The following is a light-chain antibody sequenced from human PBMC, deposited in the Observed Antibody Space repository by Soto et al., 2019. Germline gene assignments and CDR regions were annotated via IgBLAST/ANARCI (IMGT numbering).Light chain of an antibody. CDR3: NSYRTVRTHV. Sequence: QSALTQPASVSGSPGQSITIACTGTSSDIGGYNFVSWYQQHPGKAPKLLIYDVGNRPSGVSNRFSGSKSGNTASLTISGLQADDEAHYYCNSYRTVRTHVFGTGTKLTVL. CDR1: SSDIGGYNF. CDR2: DVG. J-gene: IGLJ1*01. V-gene: IGLV2-14*01.